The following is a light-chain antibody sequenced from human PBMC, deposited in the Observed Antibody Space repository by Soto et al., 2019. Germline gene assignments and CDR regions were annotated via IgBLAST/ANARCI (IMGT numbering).Light chain of an antibody. J-gene: IGKJ5*01. CDR2: GAY. Sequence: DIVLTQPPGTLSLSPGERATLSCRASQSVISTYLAWYQQKPGQAHRLLIYGAYSRATGIQDRFSGSGYGTDFTLNISSMQPEDFATYSCKQFNSYPITVGQGTRLE. V-gene: IGKV3-20*01. CDR1: QSVISTY. CDR3: KQFNSYPIT.